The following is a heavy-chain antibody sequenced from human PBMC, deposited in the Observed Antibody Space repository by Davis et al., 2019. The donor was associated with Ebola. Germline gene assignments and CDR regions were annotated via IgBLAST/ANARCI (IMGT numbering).Heavy chain of an antibody. Sequence: AASVKVSCKASGYTFTGYYMHWVRQAPVQGLEWMGWINPNSGGTNYAQKFQGWVTMTRDTSISTANMELSRLRSDDTAVYYCARVGTVTTTFDYWGQGTLVTVSS. D-gene: IGHD4-17*01. V-gene: IGHV1-2*04. CDR3: ARVGTVTTTFDY. CDR1: GYTFTGYY. CDR2: INPNSGGT. J-gene: IGHJ4*02.